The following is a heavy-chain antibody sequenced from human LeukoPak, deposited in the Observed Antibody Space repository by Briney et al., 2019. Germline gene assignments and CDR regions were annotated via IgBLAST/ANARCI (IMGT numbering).Heavy chain of an antibody. CDR1: GGSFSGYY. J-gene: IGHJ4*02. D-gene: IGHD2-15*01. CDR2: IVHSGRT. Sequence: PSETLSLTCAVYGGSFSGYYWSWIRQPPGKGLEWIGEIVHSGRTKYHPSLKSRVTISVDTSKNQFSLKLSSVTAADTAVYYCARAVSRYCSGGSCYPYYFDYWGQGTLVTVSS. V-gene: IGHV4-34*12. CDR3: ARAVSRYCSGGSCYPYYFDY.